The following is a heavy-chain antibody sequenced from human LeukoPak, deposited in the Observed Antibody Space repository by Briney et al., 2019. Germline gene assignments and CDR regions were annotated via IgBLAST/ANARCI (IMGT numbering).Heavy chain of an antibody. CDR1: GGSFSGYY. V-gene: IGHV4-34*01. CDR3: ARGSSTDYDILTGYYIGFDY. CDR2: INHSGST. D-gene: IGHD3-9*01. J-gene: IGHJ4*02. Sequence: SETLSLTCAVYGGSFSGYYWSWIRQPPGKGPEWIGEINHSGSTNYNPSLKSRVTISVDTSKNQFSLKLSSVTAADTAVYYCARGSSTDYDILTGYYIGFDYWGQGTLVTVSS.